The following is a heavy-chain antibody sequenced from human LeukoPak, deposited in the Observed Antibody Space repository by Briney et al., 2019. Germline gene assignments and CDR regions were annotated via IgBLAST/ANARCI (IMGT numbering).Heavy chain of an antibody. J-gene: IGHJ4*02. CDR1: GGSFSGYY. CDR3: STGTGGSSSWFDY. D-gene: IGHD2-2*01. CDR2: INHSGST. Sequence: SETLSLTCAVYGGSFSGYYWSWIRQPPGKGLEWIGEINHSGSTNYNPSLKSRVTISVDTSKNQFSLKLSSVTGADTALYYCSTGTGGSSSWFDYWGPGILVAVSS. V-gene: IGHV4-34*01.